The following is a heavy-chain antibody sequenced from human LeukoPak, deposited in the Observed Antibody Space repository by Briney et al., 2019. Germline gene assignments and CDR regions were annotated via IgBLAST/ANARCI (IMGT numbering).Heavy chain of an antibody. CDR3: AREEIVPAAYFDY. CDR1: GFTFSSYA. J-gene: IGHJ4*02. CDR2: ISSSGSTI. V-gene: IGHV3-48*03. Sequence: GGSLRLSCAASGFTFSSYAMSWVRQAPGKGLEWVSAISSSGSTIYYADSVKGRFTISRDNAKNSLYLQMNSLRAEDTAVYYCAREEIVPAAYFDYWGQGTLVTVSS. D-gene: IGHD2-2*01.